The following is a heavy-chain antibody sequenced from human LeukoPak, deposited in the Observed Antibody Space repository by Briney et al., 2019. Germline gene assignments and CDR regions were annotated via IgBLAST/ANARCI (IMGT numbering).Heavy chain of an antibody. V-gene: IGHV3-74*01. CDR3: ARDSYDSSGYAIPFDY. D-gene: IGHD3-22*01. Sequence: GGSLRLSCAASGFTFSSYWMHWVRQAPGKGLVWVSRINSDGSSTSYADSVKGRFTISRDNSKNTLYLQMNSLRAEDTAVYYCARDSYDSSGYAIPFDYWGQGTLVTVSS. CDR2: INSDGSST. CDR1: GFTFSSYW. J-gene: IGHJ4*02.